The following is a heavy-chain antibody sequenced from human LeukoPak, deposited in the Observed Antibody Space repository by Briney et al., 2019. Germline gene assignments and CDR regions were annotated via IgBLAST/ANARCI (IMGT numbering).Heavy chain of an antibody. V-gene: IGHV3-23*01. CDR3: ARDPYCSSTSCYLDY. J-gene: IGHJ4*02. CDR1: GFTFSSYV. CDR2: IAGRGGDTYYDT. D-gene: IGHD2-2*01. Sequence: SGGSLRLSCAASGFTFSSYVMSWVRQAPGKGLEWVSSIAGRGGDTYYDTYYADSVKGRFTISRDNSKNTLYLQMNSLRAEDTAVYYCARDPYCSSTSCYLDYWGQGTLVTVSS.